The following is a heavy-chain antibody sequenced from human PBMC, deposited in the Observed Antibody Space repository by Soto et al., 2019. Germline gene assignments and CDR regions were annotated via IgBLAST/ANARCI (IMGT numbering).Heavy chain of an antibody. CDR1: GYSFSANY. CDR2: VNPHSGAT. J-gene: IGHJ5*02. Sequence: SVKVSCKASGYSFSANYIHWVRQAPGQGLEWLGWVNPHSGATNYAQKFLGRVTMSADRSASTAYMDLASVKCADTPVYYCVRAHALGVSTWFDPWGRGTLVNVSS. V-gene: IGHV1-2*02. CDR3: VRAHALGVSTWFDP. D-gene: IGHD2-8*01.